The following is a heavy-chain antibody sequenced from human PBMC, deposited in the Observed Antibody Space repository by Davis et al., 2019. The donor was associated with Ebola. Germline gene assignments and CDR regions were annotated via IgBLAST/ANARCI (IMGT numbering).Heavy chain of an antibody. CDR3: TRAGYYCLDY. D-gene: IGHD2/OR15-2a*01. V-gene: IGHV4-39*07. CDR2: IHHSGST. CDR1: GGSISSGDYY. J-gene: IGHJ4*02. Sequence: MPSETLSLTCTVSGGSISSGDYYWSWIRQSPGKGLEWIGEIHHSGSTNYNPSLKSRVTISVDNSKNQFSLKLTSVTAADTAVYFCTRAGYYCLDYWGQGILVTVSS.